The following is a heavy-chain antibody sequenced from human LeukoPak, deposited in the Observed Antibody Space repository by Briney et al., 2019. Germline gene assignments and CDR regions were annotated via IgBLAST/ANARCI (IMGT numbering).Heavy chain of an antibody. Sequence: SETLSLTCTVSGGSISSYYLSWIRQPDGKGLEWIGRIYTSGRTNYNPSLKSRVTMSVDTSKNQFSLKLSSLTAADTAVYYRARGPFGCSAWYSPWGQGTRVTISS. V-gene: IGHV4-4*07. CDR1: GGSISSYY. D-gene: IGHD3-10*02. J-gene: IGHJ5*02. CDR2: IYTSGRT. CDR3: ARGPFGCSAWYSP.